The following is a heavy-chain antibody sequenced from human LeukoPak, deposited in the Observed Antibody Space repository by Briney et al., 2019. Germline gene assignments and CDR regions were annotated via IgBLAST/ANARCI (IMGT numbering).Heavy chain of an antibody. D-gene: IGHD3-22*01. Sequence: GGSLRLSCAASGFTFSTYAMSWVRQAPGKGLEWVASISGGSSYIFHADSVKGRFTISRDNSKNSVFLQMNSLRVDDTALYYCARGDYYDSSPHYWGQGTLVIVSS. J-gene: IGHJ1*01. CDR3: ARGDYYDSSPHY. CDR1: GFTFSTYA. V-gene: IGHV3-21*01. CDR2: ISGGSSYI.